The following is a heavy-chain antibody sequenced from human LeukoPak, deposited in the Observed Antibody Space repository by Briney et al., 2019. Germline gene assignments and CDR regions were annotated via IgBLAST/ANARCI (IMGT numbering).Heavy chain of an antibody. CDR2: INPNSGGT. CDR3: AREIDYGGNSFTDY. Sequence: ASVKVSCKASGYTFTGYYMHWVRQAPGQGLEWMGRINPNSGGTNYAQKFQGRVTMTRNTSISTAYMELSSLRSEDTAVYYCAREIDYGGNSFTDYWGQGTLVTVSS. D-gene: IGHD4-23*01. J-gene: IGHJ4*02. CDR1: GYTFTGYY. V-gene: IGHV1-2*06.